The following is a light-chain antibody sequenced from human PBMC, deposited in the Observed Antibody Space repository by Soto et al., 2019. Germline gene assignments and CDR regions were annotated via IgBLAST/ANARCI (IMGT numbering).Light chain of an antibody. V-gene: IGKV1-13*02. CDR3: QQFNSYPII. J-gene: IGKJ5*01. CDR2: DVS. Sequence: AIQLTQSPSSLSASVGDRVTITCRASQDIRGALAWYQQKPGKAPKILIYDVSSLQSGVPSRFSGSSSGTDFTLTIIGLQPEDFATYYCQQFNSYPIIFGQGTRLDIK. CDR1: QDIRGA.